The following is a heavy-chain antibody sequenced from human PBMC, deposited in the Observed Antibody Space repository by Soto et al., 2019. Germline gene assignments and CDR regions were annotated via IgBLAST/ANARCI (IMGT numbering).Heavy chain of an antibody. J-gene: IGHJ4*02. D-gene: IGHD3-22*01. CDR1: GFTFSSYW. CDR2: IKQDGSEK. V-gene: IGHV3-7*03. CDR3: ARKPHGNYYYDSSGSFDC. Sequence: EVQLVESGGGLVQPGGSLRLSCAASGFTFSSYWMSWVRQAPGKGLEWVANIKQDGSEKYYVDSVKGRFTISRDNAKNSLYLQMNSLRAEDTAVYYCARKPHGNYYYDSSGSFDCWGQGTLVTVSS.